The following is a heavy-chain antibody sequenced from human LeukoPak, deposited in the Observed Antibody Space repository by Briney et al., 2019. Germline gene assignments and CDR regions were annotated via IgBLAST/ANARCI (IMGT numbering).Heavy chain of an antibody. V-gene: IGHV4-34*01. D-gene: IGHD5-18*01. CDR3: ARGGRIQLWLGYYMDV. CDR2: INHSGST. J-gene: IGHJ6*03. CDR1: GGSFSGYY. Sequence: SETLSLTCAVYGGSFSGYYWSWIRQPPGKGLEWIGEINHSGSTNYNPSLKRRVTISVDTSKNQFSLKLSSVTAADTAVYYCARGGRIQLWLGYYMDVWGKGTTVTVSS.